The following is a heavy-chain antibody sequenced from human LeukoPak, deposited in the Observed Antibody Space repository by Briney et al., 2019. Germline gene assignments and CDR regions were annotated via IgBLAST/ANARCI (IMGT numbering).Heavy chain of an antibody. CDR3: ARRRGMGSLDY. J-gene: IGHJ4*02. D-gene: IGHD2-8*01. CDR1: GGSISSGGYS. V-gene: IGHV4-30-2*01. CDR2: IYHSGST. Sequence: SQTLSLTCAVSGGSISSGGYSWSWIRQPPGKGLEWIGYIYHSGSTYYNPSLKSRVTISVDRSKNQFSLKLSSVTAADTAVYYCARRRGMGSLDYWGQGTLVTVSS.